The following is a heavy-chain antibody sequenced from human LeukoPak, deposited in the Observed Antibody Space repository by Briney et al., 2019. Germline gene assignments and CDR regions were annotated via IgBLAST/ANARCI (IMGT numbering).Heavy chain of an antibody. Sequence: ASVKVSCKVTGYTLTELSMHWVRQAPGKGLEWMGGLYPEDAETIYAQNFQGRVTMTEDTSTDTAYMELGSLRSEDTAVYFCAGGPPGQLVDYWGQGTLVTVSS. J-gene: IGHJ4*02. CDR3: AGGPPGQLVDY. CDR2: LYPEDAET. D-gene: IGHD6-6*01. V-gene: IGHV1-24*01. CDR1: GYTLTELS.